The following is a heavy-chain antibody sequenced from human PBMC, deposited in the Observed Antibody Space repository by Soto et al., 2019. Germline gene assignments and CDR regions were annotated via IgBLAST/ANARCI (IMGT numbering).Heavy chain of an antibody. D-gene: IGHD3-10*01. CDR2: VSGSGGST. Sequence: EVQLLESGGGLVQPGGSLRLSCAASGFTYSNYAMSWVRQAPGKGLEWVATVSGSGGSTYYAVSVKGRFTISRDNSKDTLYLVMNSMRAEDTAVYYCAKLTGFGEVLPIDYWGQGTLVTVSS. CDR1: GFTYSNYA. V-gene: IGHV3-23*01. J-gene: IGHJ4*02. CDR3: AKLTGFGEVLPIDY.